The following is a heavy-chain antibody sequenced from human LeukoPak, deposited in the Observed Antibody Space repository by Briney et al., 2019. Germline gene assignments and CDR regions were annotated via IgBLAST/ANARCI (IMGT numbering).Heavy chain of an antibody. CDR2: THTSGNT. CDR1: GGSISSSSYY. D-gene: IGHD6-13*01. J-gene: IGHJ4*02. Sequence: SETLSLTCTVSGGSISSSSYYWGWIRQPAGKGLEWIGRTHTSGNTNYNPSLKSRVTMSLDTSKSQFSLKLSSVTAADTAVYFCARGFLAAAGADLFDYWGRGTLVTVSS. V-gene: IGHV4-61*02. CDR3: ARGFLAAAGADLFDY.